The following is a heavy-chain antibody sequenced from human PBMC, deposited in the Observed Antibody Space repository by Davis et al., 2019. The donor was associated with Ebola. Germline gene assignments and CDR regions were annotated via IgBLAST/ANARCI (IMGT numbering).Heavy chain of an antibody. D-gene: IGHD1-26*01. CDR1: GVSISTGAYC. CDR2: IYYSGTT. J-gene: IGHJ2*01. V-gene: IGHV4-30-4*01. Sequence: SETLSLTCSVSGVSISTGAYCWSWFRQHPGKGLEFIGYIYYSGTTYYSPSLKSRVTISVDTSKTQFSLKLTSVTAADTAVYYCARPSGYGGYWYFDLWGRGTLVTVSS. CDR3: ARPSGYGGYWYFDL.